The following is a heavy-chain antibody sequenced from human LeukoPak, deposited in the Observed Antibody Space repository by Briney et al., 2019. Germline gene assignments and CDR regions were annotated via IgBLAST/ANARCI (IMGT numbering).Heavy chain of an antibody. Sequence: GGSLRLSCAASGFTVSSNYMSWVRQAPGKGLEWVSVIYIGGSTYYADSVKGRFTISRDNSKNTLYLQMNSLRAEDTAVYYCAREAAVTMVRGVKNGMDVWGQGTTVTVSS. CDR1: GFTVSSNY. V-gene: IGHV3-66*01. D-gene: IGHD3-10*01. CDR2: IYIGGST. CDR3: AREAAVTMVRGVKNGMDV. J-gene: IGHJ6*02.